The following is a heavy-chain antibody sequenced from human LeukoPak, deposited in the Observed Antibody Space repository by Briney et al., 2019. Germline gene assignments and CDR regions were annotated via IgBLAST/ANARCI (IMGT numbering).Heavy chain of an antibody. V-gene: IGHV1-69*13. D-gene: IGHD5-12*01. CDR3: LKWLQH. CDR2: IIPIFGTA. CDR1: GGTFSSYA. Sequence: GASVRVSCKASGGTFSSYAISWVRQAPGQGFEWMGGIIPIFGTANYAQKFQGRVTITADESTSTAYMELSSLRSEDTAVYYCLKWLQHWGQGTLVTVSS. J-gene: IGHJ1*01.